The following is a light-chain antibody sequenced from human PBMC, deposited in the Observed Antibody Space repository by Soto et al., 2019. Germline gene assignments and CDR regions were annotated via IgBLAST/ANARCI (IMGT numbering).Light chain of an antibody. V-gene: IGLV2-14*01. J-gene: IGLJ1*01. CDR3: SSYTRSGVYV. CDR2: DVS. CDR1: SSDVGGYNA. Sequence: QSVLTQPASVSGSPGQSITISCTGTSSDVGGYNAVSWYQQHPGRAPKLMIYDVSNRPSGISNRFSGSKSGSTASLTISGLQAEDDADYYCSSYTRSGVYVFGAGPQLTVL.